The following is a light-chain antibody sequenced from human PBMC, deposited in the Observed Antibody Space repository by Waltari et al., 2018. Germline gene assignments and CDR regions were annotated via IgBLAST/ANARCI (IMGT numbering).Light chain of an antibody. CDR1: QSVSTN. J-gene: IGKJ4*01. V-gene: IGKV3-15*01. Sequence: EIVMTHSPATLSVSPGERATLSCRASQSVSTNLAWFQQRSGQAPRLLLYGASTRATGIPAKFSGSGSGTEFTLTISSLQSEDFVLYYCQQYESWPLTFGGGTKVEI. CDR3: QQYESWPLT. CDR2: GAS.